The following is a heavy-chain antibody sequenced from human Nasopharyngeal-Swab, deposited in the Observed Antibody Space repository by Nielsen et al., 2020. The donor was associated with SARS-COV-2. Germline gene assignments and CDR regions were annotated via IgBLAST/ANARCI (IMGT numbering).Heavy chain of an antibody. D-gene: IGHD2-15*01. CDR3: AKGYCSGAGCDYFDH. Sequence: GESLKISCAAAGFTFGSVAMNWVRQAPGKGPQWVATITDTGRGTYYADSVKGRFTISRDNPKNTLYLHMNSLRAEDSALYYCAKGYCSGAGCDYFDHWGQGTLVTVSS. V-gene: IGHV3-23*01. CDR1: GFTFGSVA. CDR2: ITDTGRGT. J-gene: IGHJ4*02.